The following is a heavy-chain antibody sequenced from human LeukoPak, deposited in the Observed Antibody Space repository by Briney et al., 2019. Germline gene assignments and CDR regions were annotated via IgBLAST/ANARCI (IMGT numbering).Heavy chain of an antibody. CDR2: VTGNGDTT. V-gene: IGHV3-23*01. D-gene: IGHD2-8*01. J-gene: IGHJ4*02. CDR1: GFTFRNYA. Sequence: GGSLRLSCAASGFTFRNYAMTWVRQAPGKGLEWVSVVTGNGDTTYYADSLKGRFTISRDNSRNTLYLQMNSLRAEDTAVYHCARNAADCTTSACYDSWGRGTLVTVSS. CDR3: ARNAADCTTSACYDS.